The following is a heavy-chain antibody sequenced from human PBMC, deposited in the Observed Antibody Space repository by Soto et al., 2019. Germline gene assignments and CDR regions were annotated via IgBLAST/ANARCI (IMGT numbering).Heavy chain of an antibody. J-gene: IGHJ6*03. Sequence: EVQLLESGGGLVHPGGSLRLSCAASGFTFSSYAMSWVSQAPGKGLEWVSTVTGNGGRTNYADSVKGRFTISRDNSKNTLYLQMNSLRAEDTAVYYCAKAGSSSAHYSMDVWGKGTTVTVSS. V-gene: IGHV3-23*01. CDR2: VTGNGGRT. CDR1: GFTFSSYA. D-gene: IGHD6-6*01. CDR3: AKAGSSSAHYSMDV.